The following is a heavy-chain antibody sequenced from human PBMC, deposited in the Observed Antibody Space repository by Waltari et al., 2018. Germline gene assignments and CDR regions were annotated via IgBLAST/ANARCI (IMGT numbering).Heavy chain of an antibody. CDR3: VRLEDCTGPGGNCYSGDSFALDV. CDR2: INHAGNK. V-gene: IGHV4-34*02. CDR1: GGSFSGYY. Sequence: QVQLQQWGAGLLQPSETLSLTCAVYGGSFSGYYWGWIRQSPGKGLEWIGEINHAGNKNYNPSLRSRVAMLGDTSRSQFSRKLSSMTAADTALYYCVRLEDCTGPGGNCYSGDSFALDVWGQGTTVTVSS. D-gene: IGHD2-8*02. J-gene: IGHJ6*02.